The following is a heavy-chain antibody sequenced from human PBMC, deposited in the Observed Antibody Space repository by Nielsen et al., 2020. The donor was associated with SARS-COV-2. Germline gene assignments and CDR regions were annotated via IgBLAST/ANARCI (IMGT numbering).Heavy chain of an antibody. CDR1: GFTISSSF. V-gene: IGHV3-66*01. D-gene: IGHD7-27*01. Sequence: GGSLRLSCGASGFTISSSFMSWVRQAAGKGLDWVSVIYTDGSTSHADSVKGRFTISRDNSKSTLYLQMNSLRAEDTAVYYCARDNWGRMDVWGQGTTVTVSS. CDR2: IYTDGST. CDR3: ARDNWGRMDV. J-gene: IGHJ6*02.